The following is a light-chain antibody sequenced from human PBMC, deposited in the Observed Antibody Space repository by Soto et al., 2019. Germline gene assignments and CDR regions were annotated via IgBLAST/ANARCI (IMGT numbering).Light chain of an antibody. V-gene: IGLV1-44*01. CDR1: SSNVGSRS. CDR3: AAWDDSLNGLYV. Sequence: QSVLTQPPSASGTPGQRVTISCSGSSSNVGSRSVNWYRQLPGTAPKLLIYSNNQRPSGVPDRFSASKSGTSASLAISGLHSEDEAEYYCAAWDDSLNGLYVFGTGTKLTVL. J-gene: IGLJ1*01. CDR2: SNN.